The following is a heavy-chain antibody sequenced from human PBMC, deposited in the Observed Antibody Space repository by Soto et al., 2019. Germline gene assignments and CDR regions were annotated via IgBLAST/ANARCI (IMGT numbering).Heavy chain of an antibody. D-gene: IGHD3-16*02. CDR2: INPSGGST. J-gene: IGHJ4*02. CDR1: GYTFTSYY. CDR3: ARFPNHPADRGVIGFDY. Sequence: PAASVKVSCKASGYTFTSYYMHWVRQAPGQGLEWMGIINPSGGSTSYAQKFQGRVTMTRDTSTSTVYMELSSLRSEDTAVYYCARFPNHPADRGVIGFDYWGQGTLVTVSS. V-gene: IGHV1-46*01.